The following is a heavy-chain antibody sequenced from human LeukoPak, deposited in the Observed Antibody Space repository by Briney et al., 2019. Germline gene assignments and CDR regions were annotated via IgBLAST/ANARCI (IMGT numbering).Heavy chain of an antibody. CDR3: AKDINVLLWFGELQQFDY. Sequence: GGSLRLSCAASGFTFSSYAMSWVRQAPGKGLEWVLAISGSGGSTYYADSVKGRFTISRDNSKNTLYLQMNSLRAEDTAVYYCAKDINVLLWFGELQQFDYWGQGTLVTVSS. D-gene: IGHD3-10*01. J-gene: IGHJ4*02. CDR2: ISGSGGST. CDR1: GFTFSSYA. V-gene: IGHV3-23*01.